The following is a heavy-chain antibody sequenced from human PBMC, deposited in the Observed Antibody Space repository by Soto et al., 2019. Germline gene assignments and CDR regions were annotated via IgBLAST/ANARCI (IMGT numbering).Heavy chain of an antibody. CDR3: ARQAPYYDFWSGYYGSIYYMDV. CDR2: IYYSGST. V-gene: IGHV4-59*08. J-gene: IGHJ6*03. D-gene: IGHD3-3*01. CDR1: GGSISSYY. Sequence: SETLSLTCTVSGGSISSYYWSWIRQPPGKGLEWIGYIYYSGSTNYNPSLKSRVTISVDTSKNQFSLKLSSMTAADTAVYYCARQAPYYDFWSGYYGSIYYMDVWGKGTTVTVSS.